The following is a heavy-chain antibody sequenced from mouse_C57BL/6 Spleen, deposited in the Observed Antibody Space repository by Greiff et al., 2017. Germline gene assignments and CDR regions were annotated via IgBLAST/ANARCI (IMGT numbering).Heavy chain of an antibody. J-gene: IGHJ3*01. Sequence: EVQVVQSEGGLVQPGSSMKLSCTASGYTFSDSYMAWVRQVPEQGLEWIANINYDGSSTYYLDSLKSRFIISRDNAKNILYLQMSSLKSEDTATYYCARVDCYGSIYWFAYWGQGTLVTVSA. CDR3: ARVDCYGSIYWFAY. V-gene: IGHV5-16*01. CDR2: INYDGSST. CDR1: GYTFSDSY. D-gene: IGHD1-1*01.